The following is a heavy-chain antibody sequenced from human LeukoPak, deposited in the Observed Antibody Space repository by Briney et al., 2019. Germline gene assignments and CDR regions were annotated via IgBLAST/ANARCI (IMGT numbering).Heavy chain of an antibody. D-gene: IGHD2-15*01. Sequence: SETLSLTCTVSGDSISTYYWSWIRQPPGKGLEWIGYTNNSGATNYNPSLKSRVTILVDTSKNQFSLKLSSVTAADTAVYYCARERHCSGGSCESTFNFDYWGQGTLVTVSS. V-gene: IGHV4-59*01. CDR1: GDSISTYY. J-gene: IGHJ4*02. CDR3: ARERHCSGGSCESTFNFDY. CDR2: TNNSGAT.